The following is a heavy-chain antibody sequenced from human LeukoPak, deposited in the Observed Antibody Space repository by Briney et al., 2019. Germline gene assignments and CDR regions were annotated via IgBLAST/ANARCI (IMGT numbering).Heavy chain of an antibody. V-gene: IGHV4-39*07. CDR1: GGSISSSSYY. Sequence: SETLSLTCTVSGGSISSSSYYWGWIRQPPGKGLEWIGSIYYSGSTYYNPSLKSRVTISVDTSKNQFSLKLSSVTAADTAVYYCASRLYCSGGSCYPDYWGQGTLVTVSS. CDR3: ASRLYCSGGSCYPDY. CDR2: IYYSGST. D-gene: IGHD2-15*01. J-gene: IGHJ4*02.